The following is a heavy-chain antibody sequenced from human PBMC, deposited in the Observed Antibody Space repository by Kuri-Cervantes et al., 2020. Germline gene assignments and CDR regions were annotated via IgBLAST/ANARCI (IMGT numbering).Heavy chain of an antibody. J-gene: IGHJ4*02. CDR3: AREAGRTYSLDY. CDR2: ISSSGSTI. CDR1: GFTFSGYE. Sequence: LSLTCAASGFTFSGYEMNWVRQAPGKGLEWVSYISSSGSTIYYADSVKGRFTISRDNAKNSLYLQMNSLRAEDTAVYYCAREAGRTYSLDYWGQGTLVTVSS. D-gene: IGHD1-1*01. V-gene: IGHV3-48*03.